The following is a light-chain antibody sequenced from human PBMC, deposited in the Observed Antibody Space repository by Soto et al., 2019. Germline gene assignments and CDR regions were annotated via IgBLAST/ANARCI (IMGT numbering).Light chain of an antibody. CDR3: QQYNNSPPIT. CDR2: GAS. CDR1: QGISFY. Sequence: DIQLTQSPSSLSASVGDRVTITCRASQGISFYLAWYQQTPGKVPKHLIYGASTRAADVPARFSGGGSGTEFTLTISSLQSDDFAVYYCQQYNNSPPITFGQGTRLEIK. J-gene: IGKJ5*01. V-gene: IGKV1-27*01.